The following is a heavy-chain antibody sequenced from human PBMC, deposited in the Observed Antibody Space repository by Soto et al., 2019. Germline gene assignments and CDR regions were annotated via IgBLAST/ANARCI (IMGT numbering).Heavy chain of an antibody. J-gene: IGHJ4*02. CDR1: GFTFGDYA. CDR2: IRSKAYGGTT. CDR3: TRVIVAVAGPYNY. V-gene: IGHV3-49*03. D-gene: IGHD6-19*01. Sequence: GGSLRLSCTASGFTFGDYAMSWFRQAPGKGLEWVGFIRSKAYGGTTEYAASVKGRFTISRDDSKSIAYLQMNSLKTEDTAVYYCTRVIVAVAGPYNYWGQGTLVTVSS.